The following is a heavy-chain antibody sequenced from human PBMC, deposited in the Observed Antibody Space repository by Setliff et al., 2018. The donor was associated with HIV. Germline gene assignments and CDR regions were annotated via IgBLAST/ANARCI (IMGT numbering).Heavy chain of an antibody. CDR3: ARRAYYDNSGTNAFDI. CDR2: INRDGSEI. CDR1: TFSSNW. J-gene: IGHJ3*02. V-gene: IGHV3-7*01. D-gene: IGHD3-22*01. Sequence: TFSSNWMNWVRQAPGKGLEWVASINRDGSEIHYVGSVQGRFTISRDNAKNSLYLQMNSLRAEDTAVYYCARRAYYDNSGTNAFDIWGQGTMVTVSS.